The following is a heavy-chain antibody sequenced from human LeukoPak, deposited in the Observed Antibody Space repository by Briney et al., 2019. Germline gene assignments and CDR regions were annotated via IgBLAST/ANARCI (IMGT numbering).Heavy chain of an antibody. Sequence: SETPSLTCAVYGGTFSGYYWSWIRQPPGKGLEWIGEINHSGTTNYNPSLKSRVTTSIDTSKNQFSLKLSSVTAADTGVYYCASSRGYSSSLWYYYMDVWGKGTTVTVSS. CDR1: GGTFSGYY. CDR2: INHSGTT. CDR3: ASSRGYSSSLWYYYMDV. V-gene: IGHV4-34*01. J-gene: IGHJ6*03. D-gene: IGHD6-13*01.